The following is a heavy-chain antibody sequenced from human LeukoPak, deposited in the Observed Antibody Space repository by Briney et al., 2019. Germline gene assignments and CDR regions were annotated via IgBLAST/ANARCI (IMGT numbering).Heavy chain of an antibody. CDR1: GFTFSSYW. V-gene: IGHV3-74*01. D-gene: IGHD2-2*01. J-gene: IGHJ6*03. CDR3: ARVVPAALSYYYMDV. CDR2: INSDGSST. Sequence: GGSLRLSCAASGFTFSSYWMHWVRQAPGKGLVWVSRINSDGSSTSYADSVKGRFTISRGNAKNTLYLQMNSLRAEDTAVYYCARVVPAALSYYYMDVWGKGTAVTVSS.